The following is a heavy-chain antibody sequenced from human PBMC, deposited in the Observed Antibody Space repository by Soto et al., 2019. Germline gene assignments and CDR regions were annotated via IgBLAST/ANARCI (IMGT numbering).Heavy chain of an antibody. Sequence: SETLSLTCTVSGGSISSGGYYWSWIRQHPGKGLEWIGYIYYSGSTYYNPSLKSRVTISVDTSKNQFSLKLSSVTAADTAVYYCARDYKPYYYDSSGLIWGQGTLVTVS. D-gene: IGHD3-22*01. J-gene: IGHJ4*02. CDR1: GGSISSGGYY. CDR2: IYYSGST. CDR3: ARDYKPYYYDSSGLI. V-gene: IGHV4-31*03.